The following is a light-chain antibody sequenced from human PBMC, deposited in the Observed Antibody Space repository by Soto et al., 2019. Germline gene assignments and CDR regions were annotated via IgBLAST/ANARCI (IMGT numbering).Light chain of an antibody. V-gene: IGKV3-15*01. Sequence: EIMMTQSPVTLSVSPGERATLSCRASQSVSNNLAWYQQKPGQAPRLLIYYASTWGTGIPARFSGSGSGTEFTLTLSSLQSEDFALYSCQQYNDWPPMTFGHGTRLEIK. CDR1: QSVSNN. CDR3: QQYNDWPPMT. J-gene: IGKJ5*01. CDR2: YAS.